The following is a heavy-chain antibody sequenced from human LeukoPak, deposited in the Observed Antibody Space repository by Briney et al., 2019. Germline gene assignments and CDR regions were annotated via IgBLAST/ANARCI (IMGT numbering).Heavy chain of an antibody. J-gene: IGHJ6*02. CDR2: IWYDGSNK. V-gene: IGHV3-33*01. Sequence: GGSLRLSCAASGFTFSSYGMHWVRQAPGKGLEWVAVIWYDGSNKYYADSVKGRFTISRDNFKNTLYLQMNSLRAEDTAVYYCARTLTIFGVVTIYYYYYGMDVWGQGTTVTVSS. CDR3: ARTLTIFGVVTIYYYYYGMDV. D-gene: IGHD3-3*01. CDR1: GFTFSSYG.